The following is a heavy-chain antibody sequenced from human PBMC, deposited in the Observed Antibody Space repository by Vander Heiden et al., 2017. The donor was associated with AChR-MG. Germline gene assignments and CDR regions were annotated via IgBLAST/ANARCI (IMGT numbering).Heavy chain of an antibody. J-gene: IGHJ5*02. V-gene: IGHV3-7*01. CDR1: GFTFRNYY. D-gene: IGHD6-13*01. CDR2: IKQDGSER. Sequence: VQLVESGGGLVQPGGSLRLSCAASGFTFRNYYMSWVRQAPGEGLEWVANIKQDGSERNYVDSVKGRFTISRDNAKNSLFLQMNSLRDDDTAVYYCAWGATAATWGQGTLVTVSS. CDR3: AWGATAAT.